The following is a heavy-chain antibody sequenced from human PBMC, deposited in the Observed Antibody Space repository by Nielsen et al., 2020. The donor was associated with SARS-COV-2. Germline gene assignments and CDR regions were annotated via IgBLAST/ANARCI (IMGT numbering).Heavy chain of an antibody. Sequence: GESLKISCAASGFTFSNYDIHWVRQAPGKGLEWVAVISYDSTDEYYADSVKGRFTVSRDNSKNTLFLQMNSLRVEDTAVYYCAKDGGEKHNSYYYMDVWGKGTTVTVSS. CDR3: AKDGGEKHNSYYYMDV. V-gene: IGHV3-30*18. D-gene: IGHD2-21*01. CDR2: ISYDSTDE. CDR1: GFTFSNYD. J-gene: IGHJ6*03.